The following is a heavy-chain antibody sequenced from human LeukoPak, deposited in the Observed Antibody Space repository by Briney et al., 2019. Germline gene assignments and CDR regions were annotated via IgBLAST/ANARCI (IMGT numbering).Heavy chain of an antibody. CDR1: GFNFSDYY. Sequence: GGSLRLSCVASGFNFSDYYMNWIRQSPGKGLEWISYMSSRSGIIYYADSVKGRFTISRDNSKNTLYLQMNSLRAEDTAVYYCTKGGDYSSSSPDYWGQGTLVTVSS. D-gene: IGHD6-13*01. CDR2: MSSRSGII. V-gene: IGHV3-11*01. J-gene: IGHJ4*02. CDR3: TKGGDYSSSSPDY.